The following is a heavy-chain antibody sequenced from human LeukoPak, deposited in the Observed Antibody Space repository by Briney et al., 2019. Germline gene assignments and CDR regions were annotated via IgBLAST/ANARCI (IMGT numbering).Heavy chain of an antibody. CDR3: ARIAATWYGGS. Sequence: GESLKISCRGPRHSFINYCIAWVRQMPGKGLEWMGIIFPGDSHTRYSPSFQGQVTIPADMSIDTAYLQWSSLRASDTAMYYCARIAATWYGGSWGQGTLVFVSS. J-gene: IGHJ4*02. CDR2: IFPGDSHT. CDR1: RHSFINYC. D-gene: IGHD2-15*01. V-gene: IGHV5-51*01.